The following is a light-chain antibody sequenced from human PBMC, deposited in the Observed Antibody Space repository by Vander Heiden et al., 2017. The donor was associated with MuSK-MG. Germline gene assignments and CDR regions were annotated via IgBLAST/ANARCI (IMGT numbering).Light chain of an antibody. CDR1: QSISSN. V-gene: IGKV3-15*01. Sequence: EMVMTQSPATLSVSPGEGATLSCRASQSISSNLAWFQHKPGQAPRLLIYGASTRATGVTARFSGSGSGAEFTLTISSRQSEDFAVYYCQQHDNWQRKTFGQGTKVEI. CDR3: QQHDNWQRKT. CDR2: GAS. J-gene: IGKJ1*01.